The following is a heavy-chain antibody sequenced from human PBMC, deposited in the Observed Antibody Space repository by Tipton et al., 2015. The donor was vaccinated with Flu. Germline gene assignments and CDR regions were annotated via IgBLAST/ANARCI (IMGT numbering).Heavy chain of an antibody. CDR3: ARQGGPNKGEARGFYSYYAMDV. J-gene: IGHJ6*02. Sequence: TLSLTCAVNGGSFSGYYWSWIRQPPGKGLEWIGEINHGGSTHYKTSLKSRVTMSVDTSMNQVSLRLSSVTAADTAVYYCARQGGPNKGEARGFYSYYAMDVWGQGTTGTVSS. CDR1: GGSFSGYY. D-gene: IGHD3-10*01. CDR2: INHGGST. V-gene: IGHV4-34*01.